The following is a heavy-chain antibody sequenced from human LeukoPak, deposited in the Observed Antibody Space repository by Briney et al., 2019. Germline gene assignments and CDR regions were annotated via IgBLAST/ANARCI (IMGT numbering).Heavy chain of an antibody. J-gene: IGHJ4*02. CDR2: INPNSGDT. Sequence: ASVKVSCKASGYTFTDYYIHWVRQAPGQGLEWMGWINPNSGDTKSAQKLQGRLTMTRDTSITTAYVDLSRLTSDDTAVYYCTRDDIVGARDFDYWGQGTLVTVSS. D-gene: IGHD1-26*01. CDR1: GYTFTDYY. V-gene: IGHV1-2*02. CDR3: TRDDIVGARDFDY.